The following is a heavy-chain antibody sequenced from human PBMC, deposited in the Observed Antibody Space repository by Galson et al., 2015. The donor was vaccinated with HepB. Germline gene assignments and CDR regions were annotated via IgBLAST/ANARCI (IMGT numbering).Heavy chain of an antibody. CDR2: ITGNGRHT. D-gene: IGHD3-22*01. CDR1: GFTFSSYA. CDR3: GRSRGASGYHYDY. J-gene: IGHJ4*02. V-gene: IGHV3-23*01. Sequence: SLRLSCAASGFTFSSYAMSWVRQAPGKGLEWISAITGNGRHTYYADSVKGRFSISRDNSKNTLSLQMNSLRAEDTAVYFCGRSRGASGYHYDYWGQGTLVAVSS.